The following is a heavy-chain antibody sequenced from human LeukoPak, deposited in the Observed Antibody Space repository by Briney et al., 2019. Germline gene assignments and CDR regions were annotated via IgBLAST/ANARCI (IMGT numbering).Heavy chain of an antibody. Sequence: GGSLRLSCAASGFTFSRYLMSWVRQAPGKGLEWVASINHNGNVNYYVDSVKGRFTISRDNAKNSLYLQMSNLRAEDTAVYFCARGGGLDVWGQGATVTVSS. CDR1: GFTFSRYL. CDR2: INHNGNVN. V-gene: IGHV3-7*03. CDR3: ARGGGLDV. J-gene: IGHJ6*02. D-gene: IGHD3-16*01.